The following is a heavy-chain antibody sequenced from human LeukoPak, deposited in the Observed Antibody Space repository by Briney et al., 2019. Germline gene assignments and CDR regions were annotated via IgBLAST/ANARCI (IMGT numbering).Heavy chain of an antibody. V-gene: IGHV4-59*01. CDR2: VHYSGTT. D-gene: IGHD4-11*01. J-gene: IGHJ6*04. Sequence: SETLSLTCTISGGSIGSYYWSWIRQTPGNGLEWIGYVHYSGTTNYNPSLQSRVTMSVDTSKNQFSLNLTSVTAAGTALYYCAADYSNYVPEVWGKGTTVIVSS. CDR1: GGSIGSYY. CDR3: AADYSNYVPEV.